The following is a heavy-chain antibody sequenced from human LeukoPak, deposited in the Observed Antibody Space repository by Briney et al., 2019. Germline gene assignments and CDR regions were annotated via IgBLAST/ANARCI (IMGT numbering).Heavy chain of an antibody. CDR2: IKSDGITT. J-gene: IGHJ2*01. Sequence: RTGGSLRLSCAASGFAFSSYWMHWVRRAPGKGLVWVSRIKSDGITTTHADSVKGRFTISRDNAKNTPYLQMNGLRVDDTAVYYCARGVWHYDLWGRGTLVTVSS. V-gene: IGHV3-74*01. CDR3: ARGVWHYDL. CDR1: GFAFSSYW.